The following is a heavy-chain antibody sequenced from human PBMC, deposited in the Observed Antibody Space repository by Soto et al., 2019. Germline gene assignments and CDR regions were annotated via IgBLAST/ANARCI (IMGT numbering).Heavy chain of an antibody. CDR3: ARESEDLTSNFDY. Sequence: GGSLRLSCAASGFTFNTYAMSWVRQAPGKGLEWVSAISGSGGSTHYADSVKGRFTVSRDNAKNSVYLDMNSLSAEDTAVYYCARESEDLTSNFDYWGKGTLVTVSS. J-gene: IGHJ4*02. CDR1: GFTFNTYA. CDR2: ISGSGGST. V-gene: IGHV3-23*01.